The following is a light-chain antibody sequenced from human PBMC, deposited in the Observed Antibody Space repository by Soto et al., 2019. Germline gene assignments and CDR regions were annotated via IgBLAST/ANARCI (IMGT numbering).Light chain of an antibody. V-gene: IGKV3-15*01. CDR3: HQYYKWPLT. CDR1: QSALSN. Sequence: IVMTQSPATLSVSPGERVTLSCRASQSALSNLAWYQQKPGQIPRLLIYDASTRATDIPARFSGSGSGTEFTLTISSLLSEDFAVYYCHQYYKWPLTFGGGTKVDIK. CDR2: DAS. J-gene: IGKJ4*01.